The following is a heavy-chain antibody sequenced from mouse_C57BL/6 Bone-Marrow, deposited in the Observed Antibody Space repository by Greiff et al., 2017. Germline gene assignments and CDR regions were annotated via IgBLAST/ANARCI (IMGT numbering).Heavy chain of an antibody. D-gene: IGHD4-1*01. J-gene: IGHJ1*03. Sequence: EVQLMESEGGLVQPGSSMKLSCTASGFTFSAYYMAWVRQVPEKGLEWVANFNYDGSSTYYLDSLKSRFIISIDNANNILYLQLSRLKSEDTATYCCARDGRNWYFDVWGTGTTVTVSS. CDR2: FNYDGSST. CDR1: GFTFSAYY. CDR3: ARDGRNWYFDV. V-gene: IGHV5-16*01.